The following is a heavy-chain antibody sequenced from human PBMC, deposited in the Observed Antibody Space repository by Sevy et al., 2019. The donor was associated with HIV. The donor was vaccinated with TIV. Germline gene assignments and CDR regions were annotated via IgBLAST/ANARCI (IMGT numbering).Heavy chain of an antibody. J-gene: IGHJ4*02. CDR3: AKEGGSHYDTSGSFDD. Sequence: GGSLRLSCTTSGFTFRIYAMSWVRQAPGKGLEWVSAISGSGSSTYYADSVKGRFTISRDNSKNTLYLQMNSLRAEGTAVFYCAKEGGSHYDTSGSFDDWGQGTRVTVSS. D-gene: IGHD3-22*01. V-gene: IGHV3-23*01. CDR1: GFTFRIYA. CDR2: ISGSGSST.